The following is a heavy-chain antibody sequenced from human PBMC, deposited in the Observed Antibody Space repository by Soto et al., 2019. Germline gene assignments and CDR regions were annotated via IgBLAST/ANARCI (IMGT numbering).Heavy chain of an antibody. CDR3: AHIVVAGVGYYFDY. CDR2: IYWDDDK. CDR1: GFSLSSTRMA. J-gene: IGHJ4*02. V-gene: IGHV2-5*02. D-gene: IGHD6-19*01. Sequence: QITLKESGPTLVKPTQTLTLTCTFSGFSLSSTRMAVGWIRQPPGKALEWLALIYWDDDKRYSPFLKSRLTITKHTPKNQVVRTMSNMDPLDTARYYCAHIVVAGVGYYFDYWGQGTLVTVSS.